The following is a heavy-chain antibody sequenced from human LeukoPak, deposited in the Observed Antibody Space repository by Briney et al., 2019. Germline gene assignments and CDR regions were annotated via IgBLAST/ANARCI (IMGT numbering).Heavy chain of an antibody. CDR2: ISRSGGST. CDR3: AKRRGLELLYYYYMDV. D-gene: IGHD1-7*01. V-gene: IGHV3-23*01. J-gene: IGHJ6*03. CDR1: GFTFSSYA. Sequence: GESLRLSCAASGFTFSSYAMTWVRQAPGKGLEWVSDISRSGGSTYFADSVKGRFTISRANSKHTLYLQMNSLRAEDTAVYYCAKRRGLELLYYYYMDVWGKGTTVTVSS.